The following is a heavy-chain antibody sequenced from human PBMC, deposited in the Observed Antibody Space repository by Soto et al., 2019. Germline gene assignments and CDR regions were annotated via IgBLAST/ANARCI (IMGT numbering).Heavy chain of an antibody. D-gene: IGHD3-22*01. V-gene: IGHV6-1*01. CDR1: GDSVSSNSAA. J-gene: IGHJ3*02. Sequence: PSQTLSLTCAISGDSVSSNSAAWNWIRQSPSRGLEWLGRTYYRSKWYNDYAVSVKSRITINPDTSKNQFSLQLNSVTPEDTAVYYCARDESYYYDSSGIPGAFDIWGQGTMVTVSS. CDR3: ARDESYYYDSSGIPGAFDI. CDR2: TYYRSKWYN.